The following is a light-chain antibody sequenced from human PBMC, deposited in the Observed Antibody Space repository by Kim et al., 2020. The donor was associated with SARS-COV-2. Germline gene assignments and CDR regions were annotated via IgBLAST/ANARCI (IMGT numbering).Light chain of an antibody. CDR1: QSVSSSF. J-gene: IGKJ1*01. Sequence: LSPGERATLSCRASQSVSSSFLAWYQQKPGQAPRLLIYGASDRATGIPARFSGSGSGRDFTLTISRLEPEDFAVYYCQQYVNSWTFGQGTKVDIK. CDR3: QQYVNSWT. V-gene: IGKV3-20*01. CDR2: GAS.